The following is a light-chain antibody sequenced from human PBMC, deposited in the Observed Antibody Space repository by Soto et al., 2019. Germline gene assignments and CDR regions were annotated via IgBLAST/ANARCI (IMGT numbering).Light chain of an antibody. CDR2: KAS. Sequence: DIQMTQSPSTLSASVGDRVTITCRASQSISSWLAWYQQKPGKAPKLLIYKASSLKSGVPSRFSGSGSGTEFNLTISSPQPDDFATYYCQQYDSYLWTFGQGTKVEIK. V-gene: IGKV1-5*03. CDR1: QSISSW. CDR3: QQYDSYLWT. J-gene: IGKJ1*01.